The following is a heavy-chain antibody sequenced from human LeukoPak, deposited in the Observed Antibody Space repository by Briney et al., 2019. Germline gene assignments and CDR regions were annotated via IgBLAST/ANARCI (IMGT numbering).Heavy chain of an antibody. CDR2: INPNSGGT. J-gene: IGHJ6*02. D-gene: IGHD4-17*01. CDR1: GYTFTGYY. V-gene: IGHV1-2*02. Sequence: GASVKVSCKASGYTFTGYYMHWARQAPGQGLEWMGWINPNSGGTNYAQKFQGRVTMTRDTSISTAYMELSRLRSDDTAVYYCARSGGDYYYGMDVWGQGTTVTVSS. CDR3: ARSGGDYYYGMDV.